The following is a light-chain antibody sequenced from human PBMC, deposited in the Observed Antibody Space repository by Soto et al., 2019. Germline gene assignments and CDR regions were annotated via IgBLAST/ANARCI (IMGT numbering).Light chain of an antibody. V-gene: IGKV1-5*01. CDR3: QQYNNWPPWT. CDR2: DAS. J-gene: IGKJ1*01. CDR1: RSVGNW. Sequence: DIQMTQSPSTLSASVGARVTITCRASRSVGNWLAWFQQRPGKAPHLLVYDASSLESGVPSRFSGSRSGTEFTLTISSLQSEDFAVYYCQQYNNWPPWTFGQGTKVDIK.